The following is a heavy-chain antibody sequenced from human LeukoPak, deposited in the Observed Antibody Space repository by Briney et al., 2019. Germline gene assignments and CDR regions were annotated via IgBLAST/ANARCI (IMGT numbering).Heavy chain of an antibody. D-gene: IGHD3-10*01. CDR2: MRYDGSNK. CDR1: GFTFSTYG. CDR3: ARGGGSGSYYLIFDC. J-gene: IGHJ4*02. V-gene: IGHV3-30*02. Sequence: PGGSLRLSCAASGFTFSTYGMHWFRRAPGKGLEWVAFMRYDGSNKYYADSVKGRFTISRDNSKNTPYLQMNSLRAEDTAVYYCARGGGSGSYYLIFDCWGQGTLVTVSS.